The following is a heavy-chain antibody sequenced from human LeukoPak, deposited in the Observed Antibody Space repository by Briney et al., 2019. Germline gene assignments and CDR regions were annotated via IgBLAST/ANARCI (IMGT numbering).Heavy chain of an antibody. V-gene: IGHV3-66*01. CDR2: IYSGGST. J-gene: IGHJ4*02. CDR1: GFTVSSNY. D-gene: IGHD2-2*02. Sequence: GGSLRLSCAASGFTVSSNYMSWVRQAPGKGLEWVSVIYSGGSTYYADSVKGRFTISRDNSKNTLYLQMNSLRAEDTAVYYCARGDCSSTSCYNWGQGTLVTVSS. CDR3: ARGDCSSTSCYN.